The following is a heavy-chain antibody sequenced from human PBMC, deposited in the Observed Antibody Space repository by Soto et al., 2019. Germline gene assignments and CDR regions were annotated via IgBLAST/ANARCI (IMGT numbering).Heavy chain of an antibody. V-gene: IGHV1-69*02. CDR1: GGTFSSYT. Sequence: SVKVYCKASGGTFSSYTISWVRQAPGQGLEWMGRIIPILGIANYAQKFQGRVTMTRDTSTSTVYMELSSLRSEDTAVYYCARVRQQLGQEHLDYWGQGTLVTVSS. J-gene: IGHJ4*02. D-gene: IGHD6-13*01. CDR3: ARVRQQLGQEHLDY. CDR2: IIPILGIA.